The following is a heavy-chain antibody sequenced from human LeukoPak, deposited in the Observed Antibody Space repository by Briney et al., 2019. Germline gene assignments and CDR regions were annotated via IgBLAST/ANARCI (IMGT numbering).Heavy chain of an antibody. CDR1: GFIFSSYW. V-gene: IGHV3-7*01. Sequence: GGSLRLSCAASGFIFSSYWMSWVRQAPGKRPEWVANIKYDGSEKYSVDSVKGRFTISRDNAKKSLYLQMNSLRVEDTAVYYCARKASHGDAFATGGKGKTVPVFS. CDR2: IKYDGSEK. CDR3: ARKASHGDAFAT. J-gene: IGHJ3*02.